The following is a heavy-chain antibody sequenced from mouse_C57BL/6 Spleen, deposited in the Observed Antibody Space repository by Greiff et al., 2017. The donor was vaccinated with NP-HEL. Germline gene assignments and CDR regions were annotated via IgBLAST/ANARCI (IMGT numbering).Heavy chain of an antibody. J-gene: IGHJ1*03. CDR2: IRLKSDNYAT. Sequence: EVKLVESGGGLVQPGGSMKLSCVASGFTFSNYWMNWVRQSPEKGLEWVAQIRLKSDNYATHYAESVKGRFTISRDDSKSSVYLQMNNLRAEDTGIYYCTVYYYGPWYFDVWGTGTTVTVSS. CDR1: GFTFSNYW. D-gene: IGHD1-1*01. V-gene: IGHV6-3*01. CDR3: TVYYYGPWYFDV.